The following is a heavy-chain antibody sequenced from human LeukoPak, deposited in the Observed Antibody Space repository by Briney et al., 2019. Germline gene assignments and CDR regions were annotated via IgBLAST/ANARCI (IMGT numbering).Heavy chain of an antibody. Sequence: GGSLRLSCAASGFTFSRYWMTWVRQAPGKGLEWVSYISSHSTTIYYADSVKGRFSISRDNGKNSLFLQMNSLRAEDTAVYYCARAGDHSEDYFDSWGQGTLVAVSS. CDR1: GFTFSRYW. J-gene: IGHJ4*02. CDR2: ISSHSTTI. CDR3: ARAGDHSEDYFDS. D-gene: IGHD1-14*01. V-gene: IGHV3-48*01.